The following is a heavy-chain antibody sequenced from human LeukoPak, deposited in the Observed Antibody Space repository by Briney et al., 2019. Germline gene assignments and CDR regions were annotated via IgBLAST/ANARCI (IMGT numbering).Heavy chain of an antibody. CDR1: GGSFSGYY. D-gene: IGHD1-14*01. V-gene: IGHV4-34*01. Sequence: SETLSLTCAVYGGSFSGYYWSWIRQPPGKGLEWIGEINHSGSTNYNPSLKSRVTISVDTSKNQFSLKLSSVTAADTAVYYCARWRRPGFDHWGQGTLVTVSS. J-gene: IGHJ4*02. CDR3: ARWRRPGFDH. CDR2: INHSGST.